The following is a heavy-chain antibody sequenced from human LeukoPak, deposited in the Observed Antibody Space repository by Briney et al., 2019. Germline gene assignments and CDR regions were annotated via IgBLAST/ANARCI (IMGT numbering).Heavy chain of an antibody. CDR3: ARDAGMAGRPPGNWFDP. J-gene: IGHJ5*02. CDR2: ISAYNGHT. V-gene: IGHV1-18*01. CDR1: GYTFTSYG. Sequence: ASVKVSCKASGYTFTSYGITWVRQAPGQGLEWMGWISAYNGHTNYAQKLQGRVTMTTDTSTSTAYMELRSLRSDDTAVYYCARDAGMAGRPPGNWFDPWGQGTLVTVSS. D-gene: IGHD6-6*01.